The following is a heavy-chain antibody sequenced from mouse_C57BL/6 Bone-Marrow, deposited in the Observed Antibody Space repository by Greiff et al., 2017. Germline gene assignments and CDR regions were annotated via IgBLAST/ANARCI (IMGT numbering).Heavy chain of an antibody. J-gene: IGHJ1*03. CDR2: IYPGSGST. V-gene: IGHV1-55*01. CDR3: ARIYYYGSSYVGLWYLEV. Sequence: QVQLQQPGAELVKPGASVKMSCKASGYTFTSYWITWVKQRPGQGLEWIGDIYPGSGSTNYNEKFKSKATLTVDTSSSPAYMQLSSLTSEDSAVYYCARIYYYGSSYVGLWYLEVWGTGTTVTVSS. D-gene: IGHD1-1*01. CDR1: GYTFTSYW.